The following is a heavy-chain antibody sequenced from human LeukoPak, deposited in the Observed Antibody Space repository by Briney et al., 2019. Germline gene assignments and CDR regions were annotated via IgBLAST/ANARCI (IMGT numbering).Heavy chain of an antibody. CDR1: GFTFSSYW. CDR3: ARIPGGSGSQYDY. CDR2: INSDGSSS. Sequence: GGSLRLSCAASGFTFSSYWMHWVRQAPGKGLVWVSRINSDGSSSFYADSVKGRFTTSRDNAENTVYLQMNSLRADDTAVYYCARIPGGSGSQYDYWGQGTLVIVSS. J-gene: IGHJ4*02. D-gene: IGHD3-10*01. V-gene: IGHV3-74*01.